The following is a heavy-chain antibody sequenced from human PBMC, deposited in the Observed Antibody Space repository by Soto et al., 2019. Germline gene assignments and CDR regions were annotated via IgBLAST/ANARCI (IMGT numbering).Heavy chain of an antibody. CDR1: GGTFSSYA. Sequence: SVKVSCKASGGTFSSYAISWVRQAPGQGLEWMGGIIPIFGTANYARKFQGRVTITADESTSTAYMELSSLRSEDTAVYYCARHGGAYCGGDCYLRGADSNAFDIWGQGTMVTVSS. V-gene: IGHV1-69*13. D-gene: IGHD2-21*02. J-gene: IGHJ3*02. CDR3: ARHGGAYCGGDCYLRGADSNAFDI. CDR2: IIPIFGTA.